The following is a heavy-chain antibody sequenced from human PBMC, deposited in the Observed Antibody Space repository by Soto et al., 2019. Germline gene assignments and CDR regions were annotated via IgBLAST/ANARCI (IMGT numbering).Heavy chain of an antibody. V-gene: IGHV4-34*01. CDR2: INHSGST. CDR1: GGSFSGYY. D-gene: IGHD6-13*01. Sequence: SETLSLTCAVYGGSFSGYYWSWIRQPPGKGLEWIGEINHSGSTNYNPSLKSRVTISVDTSKNQFSLKLSSVTAADTAVYYCACTGIQLPDSSSSHRDFWFDPWGQGTLVTVSS. J-gene: IGHJ5*02. CDR3: ACTGIQLPDSSSSHRDFWFDP.